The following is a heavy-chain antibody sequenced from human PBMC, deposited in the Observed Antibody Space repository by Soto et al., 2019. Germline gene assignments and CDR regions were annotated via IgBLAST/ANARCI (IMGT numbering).Heavy chain of an antibody. CDR1: GFTFSSDG. D-gene: IGHD2-15*01. J-gene: IGHJ6*02. V-gene: IGHV3-33*01. Sequence: HPGGSLRLSCAASGFTFSSDGMHWVRQAPGKGLEWVAVIWYDGSNKYYADSVKGRFTISRDNSKNTLYLQMNSLRAEDTAVYYCARGPDNQVVTESSMDVWGQGTTVTVSS. CDR3: ARGPDNQVVTESSMDV. CDR2: IWYDGSNK.